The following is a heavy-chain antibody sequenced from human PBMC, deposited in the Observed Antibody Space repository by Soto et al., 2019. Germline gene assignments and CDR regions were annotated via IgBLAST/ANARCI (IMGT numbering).Heavy chain of an antibody. Sequence: QVQLQESGQGLVKPSETLSLTCTVSGGSISSYYWSWIRQPPGKGLEWIGYIYYSGSTNYNPSLKSRVTRSVETSKNQFSLKLSSVTAADTAVYYRARQIGWFDPWGQGTLVTVSS. CDR3: ARQIGWFDP. CDR2: IYYSGST. V-gene: IGHV4-59*08. D-gene: IGHD3-22*01. CDR1: GGSISSYY. J-gene: IGHJ5*02.